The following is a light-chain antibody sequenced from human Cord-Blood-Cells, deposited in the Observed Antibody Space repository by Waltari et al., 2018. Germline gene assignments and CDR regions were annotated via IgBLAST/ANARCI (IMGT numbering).Light chain of an antibody. CDR2: DVS. CDR3: SSYTSSSTRV. CDR1: SSDVGGYNY. V-gene: IGLV2-14*03. J-gene: IGLJ3*02. Sequence: QSALPQPASVSGSPGQSITISSTGTSSDVGGYNYSSWYQQHPGKAPKLRIYDVSNRPSGVSNRFSGSKSGNTASLTISGLQAEDEADYYCSSYTSSSTRVFGGGTKLTVL.